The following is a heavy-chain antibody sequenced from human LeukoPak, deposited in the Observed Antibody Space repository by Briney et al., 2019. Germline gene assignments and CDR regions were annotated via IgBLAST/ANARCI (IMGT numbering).Heavy chain of an antibody. Sequence: PGGSLRLSCAASGLTFSTYGMDWVRQAPGKGLEWVAFIRYDGSNKYYADSVKGRFTISRDNSKNTLYLQMNSLRAEDTALYYCARSSSRPTYYYYYMDVWGKGTTVSVSS. CDR2: IRYDGSNK. CDR1: GLTFSTYG. CDR3: ARSSSRPTYYYYYMDV. V-gene: IGHV3-30*02. D-gene: IGHD6-6*01. J-gene: IGHJ6*03.